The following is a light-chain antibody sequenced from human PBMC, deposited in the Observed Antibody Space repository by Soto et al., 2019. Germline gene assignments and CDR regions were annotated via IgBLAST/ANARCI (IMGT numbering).Light chain of an antibody. CDR1: QSVSSN. J-gene: IGKJ2*01. Sequence: EIVMTQSPATLSVSPGERATLSCRASQSVSSNLAWYQQKPGQAPRLLIYGASTRATGIPARLSGSGSGTECTLTISSLQYEDFAVYYCQQYNNWPYTFGQGTKLEIK. V-gene: IGKV3-15*01. CDR3: QQYNNWPYT. CDR2: GAS.